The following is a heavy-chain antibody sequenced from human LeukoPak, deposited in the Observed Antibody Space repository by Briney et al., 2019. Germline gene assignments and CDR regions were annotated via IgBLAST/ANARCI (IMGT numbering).Heavy chain of an antibody. V-gene: IGHV3-23*01. CDR3: AKGRSGWYEGLDY. D-gene: IGHD6-19*01. J-gene: IGHJ4*02. CDR2: ISHGGDSA. Sequence: SGGSLRLSCAASGFTFSSYPMSWVRQAPGKGLEWVSVISHGGDSAWYADSVKGRFTISRDNSKSTLFLQMNSLRADDTAIYYCAKGRSGWYEGLDYWGQGILVTVSS. CDR1: GFTFSSYP.